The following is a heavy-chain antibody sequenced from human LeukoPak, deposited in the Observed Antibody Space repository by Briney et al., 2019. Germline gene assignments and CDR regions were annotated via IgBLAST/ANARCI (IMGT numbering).Heavy chain of an antibody. CDR1: GGSISSYY. Sequence: SETLSLTCTVSGGSISSYYWHWIRQPPGKGLEWIGYIYYSGSSNYNPSLKSRVTISLDTSKNQFSLKLSSVTAADTAVYYCAAMITGTTGYWGQGTLVTVSS. D-gene: IGHD1-7*01. J-gene: IGHJ4*02. V-gene: IGHV4-59*01. CDR2: IYYSGSS. CDR3: AAMITGTTGY.